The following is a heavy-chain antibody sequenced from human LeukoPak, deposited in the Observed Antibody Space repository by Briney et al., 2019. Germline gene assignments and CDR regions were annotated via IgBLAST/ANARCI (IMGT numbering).Heavy chain of an antibody. CDR2: IYYSGSA. V-gene: IGHV4-59*01. Sequence: SETLSLTCTVSGGSISDYSWSWIRQPPGKGLEWIGNIYYSGSANHNPSLKSRVTISRDTSKNQFSLKLTSVTTADTAVYYCARESIGVVGTSLLDYWGHGTLVTVSS. D-gene: IGHD6-19*01. CDR3: ARESIGVVGTSLLDY. CDR1: GGSISDYS. J-gene: IGHJ4*01.